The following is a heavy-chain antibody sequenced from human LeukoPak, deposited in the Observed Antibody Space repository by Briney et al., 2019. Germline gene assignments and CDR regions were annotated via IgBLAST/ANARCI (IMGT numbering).Heavy chain of an antibody. D-gene: IGHD2-2*01. V-gene: IGHV3-74*01. CDR1: GFTFSTYC. J-gene: IGHJ4*02. CDR2: ICTDETTI. Sequence: GGSLRLSCAASGFTFSTYCMHWVRQPPGKGLVWVSQICTDETTIRNADSVKGRFTISRDNAKNTLYLQMSSLRVEDTAVYYCVRGVPVTPGIDYWGQGTLVAVSS. CDR3: VRGVPVTPGIDY.